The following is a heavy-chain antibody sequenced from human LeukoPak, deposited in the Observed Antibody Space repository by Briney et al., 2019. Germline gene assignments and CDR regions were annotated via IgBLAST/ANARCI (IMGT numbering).Heavy chain of an antibody. J-gene: IGHJ5*02. Sequence: ASVKVSCKASGGTFSSYAISWVRQAPGQGLEWMGGIIPIFGTANYAQKFQGRVTITTDESTSTAYMELSSLRSEDTAVYYCARGKFDCSSTSCYTSVWFDPWGQGTLVTVSS. V-gene: IGHV1-69*05. CDR2: IIPIFGTA. CDR1: GGTFSSYA. D-gene: IGHD2-2*02. CDR3: ARGKFDCSSTSCYTSVWFDP.